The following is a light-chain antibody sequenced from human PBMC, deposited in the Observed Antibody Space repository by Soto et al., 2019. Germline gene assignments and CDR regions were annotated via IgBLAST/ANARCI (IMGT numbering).Light chain of an antibody. V-gene: IGKV3-15*01. J-gene: IGKJ1*01. CDR1: QSISSN. CDR2: GAS. Sequence: EIVMTQSPVTLSVSPGERATLSCRASQSISSNLAWYQHKPGQAPRLLIFGASTRATDVPARFSGSGSGTEFTLTISGLQSEDFAVYYCLQHNNWPRTFGQGTKVEVK. CDR3: LQHNNWPRT.